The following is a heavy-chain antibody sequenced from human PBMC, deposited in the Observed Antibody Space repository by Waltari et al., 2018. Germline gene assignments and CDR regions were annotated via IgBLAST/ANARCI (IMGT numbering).Heavy chain of an antibody. Sequence: EVRLVESGGGLVEPGGSLVLSCAASGFTFYYAWMSWVRQTPEKGLEWVGRIKSKGDDGTTDYAAPVQGRFIISRDDSRNTVYLQMNSLEVEDTAVYYCTTVGLRFFDGASSHFDYWGQGAPVTVSS. J-gene: IGHJ4*02. CDR2: IKSKGDDGTT. CDR1: GFTFYYAW. CDR3: TTVGLRFFDGASSHFDY. V-gene: IGHV3-15*01. D-gene: IGHD3-9*01.